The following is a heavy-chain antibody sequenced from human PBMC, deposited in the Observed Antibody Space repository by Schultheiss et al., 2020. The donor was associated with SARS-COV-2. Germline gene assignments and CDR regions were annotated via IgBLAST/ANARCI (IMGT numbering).Heavy chain of an antibody. J-gene: IGHJ6*03. CDR3: ARHNLQFINYYYYMDV. Sequence: SQTLSLTCPVSGGSVRSYFWSWIRQTPGKGLEWIGYDCYNGSTNYNPSLKSRVTISLDTSKNQFFLTLSSVTAADTAVYYCARHNLQFINYYYYMDVWGKGTTVTVSS. D-gene: IGHD4-11*01. CDR2: DCYNGST. CDR1: GGSVRSYF. V-gene: IGHV4-59*08.